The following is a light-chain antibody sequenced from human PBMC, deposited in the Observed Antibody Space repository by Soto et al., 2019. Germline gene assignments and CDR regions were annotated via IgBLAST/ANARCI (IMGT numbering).Light chain of an antibody. CDR3: AAWDDSRSVL. CDR2: RNN. CDR1: SSNIGSNY. Sequence: QSVLTQPPSASGTPGQRVTISCSGSSSNIGSNYVYWYQQLPGTAPKLLIYRNNQRPSGVPDRFSVSKSGTSASLAISGLRSEDEDDYYCAAWDDSRSVLFGGGTKLTVL. J-gene: IGLJ2*01. V-gene: IGLV1-47*01.